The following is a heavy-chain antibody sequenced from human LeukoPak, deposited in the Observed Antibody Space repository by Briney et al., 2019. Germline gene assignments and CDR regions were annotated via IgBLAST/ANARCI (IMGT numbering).Heavy chain of an antibody. CDR3: AKDGYDGSGAYIDY. D-gene: IGHD3-22*01. CDR1: GFTFSSYG. CDR2: ISHDGSNK. Sequence: PGRSLRLSCAASGFTFSSYGMHWVRQAPGKGPEWVAAISHDGSNKYYADSVKGRFTVSRDNSKNTLYLQMNSLRAEDTAVYYCAKDGYDGSGAYIDYWGQGTLVTVPS. J-gene: IGHJ4*02. V-gene: IGHV3-30*18.